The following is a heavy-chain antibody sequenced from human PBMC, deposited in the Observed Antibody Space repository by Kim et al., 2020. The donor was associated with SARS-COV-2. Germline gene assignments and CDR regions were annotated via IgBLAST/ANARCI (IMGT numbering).Heavy chain of an antibody. Sequence: TPSLQSRVTISVDTSKNQFSLKLSSVTAADTAVYYCARSGTMVRGVIIDYWGQGTLVTVSS. V-gene: IGHV4-31*02. D-gene: IGHD3-10*01. J-gene: IGHJ4*02. CDR3: ARSGTMVRGVIIDY.